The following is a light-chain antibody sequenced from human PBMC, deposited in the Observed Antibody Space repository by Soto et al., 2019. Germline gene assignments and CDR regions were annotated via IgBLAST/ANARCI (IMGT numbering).Light chain of an antibody. J-gene: IGLJ1*01. CDR1: SRDIGNYNY. Sequence: QSVLTQPASVSGSPGQSITISCTGTSRDIGNYNYVSWYQQVPGKAPKLIIYEVSNRPSGVSSRFSGSKSDNTASLTISGLQAEDEADYYCSSYTTTNTLYVFGTGTKLTVL. V-gene: IGLV2-14*01. CDR3: SSYTTTNTLYV. CDR2: EVS.